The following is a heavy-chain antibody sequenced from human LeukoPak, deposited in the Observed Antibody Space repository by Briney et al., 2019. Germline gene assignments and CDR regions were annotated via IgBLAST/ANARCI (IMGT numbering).Heavy chain of an antibody. Sequence: PSETLSLTCAVYGGSFSGYYWSWIRQPPGKGLEWIGEINHSGSTNYNPSLKSRVTISVDTSKNQFSLKLSSVTAADTAVYYCARHLLGSSGYYFPYWGQGTLVAVSS. V-gene: IGHV4-34*01. J-gene: IGHJ4*02. CDR3: ARHLLGSSGYYFPY. CDR1: GGSFSGYY. CDR2: INHSGST. D-gene: IGHD6-6*01.